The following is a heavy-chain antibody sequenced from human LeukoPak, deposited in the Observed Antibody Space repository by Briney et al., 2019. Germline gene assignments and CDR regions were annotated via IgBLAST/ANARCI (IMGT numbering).Heavy chain of an antibody. V-gene: IGHV3-20*04. CDR1: GFTFDNYG. Sequence: AESLTLSCAASGFTFDNYGMSWVRQPPGKGMELDSGINWNGGSTGYADSVKGRFTISRDNAKNSVYLQMNSLRAEDTALYYCARDGIRVISYYYDSSGGFDYWGQGTLVTVSS. J-gene: IGHJ4*02. CDR3: ARDGIRVISYYYDSSGGFDY. CDR2: INWNGGST. D-gene: IGHD3-22*01.